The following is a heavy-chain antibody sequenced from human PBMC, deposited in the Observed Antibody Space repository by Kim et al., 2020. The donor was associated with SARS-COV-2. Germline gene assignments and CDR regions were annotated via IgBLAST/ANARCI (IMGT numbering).Heavy chain of an antibody. CDR2: INAGNGNT. J-gene: IGHJ6*02. CDR1: GYTFTSYA. V-gene: IGHV1-3*01. CDR3: ASGEDCSGGSCYSAGDYYYGMEV. Sequence: ASVKVSCKASGYTFTSYAMHWVRQAPGQRLEWMGWINAGNGNTKYSQKFQGRVTITRDTSASTAYMELSSLRSEDTAVYYCASGEDCSGGSCYSAGDYYYGMEVWAQATTVTVSS. D-gene: IGHD2-15*01.